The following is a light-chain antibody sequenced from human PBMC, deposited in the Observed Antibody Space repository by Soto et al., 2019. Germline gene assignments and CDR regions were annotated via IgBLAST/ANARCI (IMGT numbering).Light chain of an antibody. CDR1: SSNTGSNY. V-gene: IGLV1-47*01. J-gene: IGLJ2*01. CDR3: AAWDDSLSAVL. CDR2: RNS. Sequence: QLVLTQPPSASGTPGQRVTISCSGTSSNTGSNYVYWYQQFPGTAPKLVIQRNSQRPSGVPDRLSGSKSDTSASLAISGLRSEDEADYYCAAWDDSLSAVLFGGGTKLTVL.